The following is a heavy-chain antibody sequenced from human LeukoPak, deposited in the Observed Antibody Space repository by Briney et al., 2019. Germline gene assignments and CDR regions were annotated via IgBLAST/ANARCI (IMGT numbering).Heavy chain of an antibody. Sequence: SETLSLTCTVSGGSISSYYWSWIRQPPGKGLEWIGYIYYTGSTKYNPSLKSRVTMSVDTSKNQFSLILSSVTAADTAVYYCARTEPTSYYYDSNGLYAGDWGQGTLVTVSS. CDR3: ARTEPTSYYYDSNGLYAGD. CDR1: GGSISSYY. V-gene: IGHV4-59*08. CDR2: IYYTGST. D-gene: IGHD3-22*01. J-gene: IGHJ4*02.